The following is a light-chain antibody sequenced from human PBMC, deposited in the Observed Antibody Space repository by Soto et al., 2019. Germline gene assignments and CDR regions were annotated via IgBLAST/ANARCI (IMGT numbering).Light chain of an antibody. Sequence: QSALTQPPSLSGTPGQRVTISCSGSSSNIAGNTVHWYQHLPGTAPKLLIYINDQRPSGVPGRFSASTSGTSASLAISGLQSDDEADYDCATCDDELNDAVFGGGTQLNVL. V-gene: IGLV1-44*01. CDR3: ATCDDELNDAV. J-gene: IGLJ7*01. CDR2: IND. CDR1: SSNIAGNT.